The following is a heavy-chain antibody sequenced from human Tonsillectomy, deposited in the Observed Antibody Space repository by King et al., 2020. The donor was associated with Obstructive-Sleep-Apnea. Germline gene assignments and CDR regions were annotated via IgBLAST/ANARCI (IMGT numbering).Heavy chain of an antibody. V-gene: IGHV4-59*01. CDR1: GGSISSYC. J-gene: IGHJ2*01. CDR2: IYDSGST. Sequence: VHLQESGPGLVKPSETLSLTCTVSGGSISSYCWSWIRQPTGKGLEWIVYIYDSGSTNYKPFLKSRVTISVDTSKNKFSLKLSSVTAADTAVYYCARGLSSGWYWYFDLWGRGTLVTVSS. D-gene: IGHD6-19*01. CDR3: ARGLSSGWYWYFDL.